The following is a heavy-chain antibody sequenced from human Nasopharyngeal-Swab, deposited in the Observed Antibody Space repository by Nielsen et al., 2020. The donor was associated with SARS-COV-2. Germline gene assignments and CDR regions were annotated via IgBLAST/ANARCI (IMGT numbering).Heavy chain of an antibody. CDR1: GCTFSIYA. CDR2: INTNTGNP. Sequence: ASVKVSCKAPGCTFSIYAITWVRQAPGQGLEWMGWINTNTGNPTYAQGFTGRFVFSLDTSVSTAYLQISSLKAEDTAVYYCARDSYYYYYGMDVWGQGTTVTVSS. V-gene: IGHV7-4-1*02. J-gene: IGHJ6*02. CDR3: ARDSYYYYYGMDV.